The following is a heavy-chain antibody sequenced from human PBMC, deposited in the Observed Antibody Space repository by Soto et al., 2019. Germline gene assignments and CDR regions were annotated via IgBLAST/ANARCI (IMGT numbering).Heavy chain of an antibody. CDR2: INPNSGGT. D-gene: IGHD6-13*01. V-gene: IGHV1-2*02. J-gene: IGHJ4*02. CDR3: ARAIAAAGDNDY. Sequence: ASVKVSCKASGYTFTGYYMHWVRQAPGQGLEWMGWINPNSGGTNYAQKFQGRVTVTRDTSISTAYMELSRLRSDDTAVYYCARAIAAAGDNDYWGQGTLVTVSS. CDR1: GYTFTGYY.